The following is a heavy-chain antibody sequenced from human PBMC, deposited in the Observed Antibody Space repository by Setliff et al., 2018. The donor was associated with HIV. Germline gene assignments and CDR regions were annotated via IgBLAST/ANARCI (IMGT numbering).Heavy chain of an antibody. J-gene: IGHJ3*02. CDR1: GGTFSSYA. CDR3: ASPGPNYDGSAFDI. Sequence: ASVKVSCKASGGTFSSYAISWVRQAPGQGLEWMGGIIPIFGTANNAQKFQGRVTITTDESTSTAYMELSSLRSEDTAVYYCASPGPNYDGSAFDIWGQGTMVTVSS. CDR2: IIPIFGTA. D-gene: IGHD3-10*01. V-gene: IGHV1-69*05.